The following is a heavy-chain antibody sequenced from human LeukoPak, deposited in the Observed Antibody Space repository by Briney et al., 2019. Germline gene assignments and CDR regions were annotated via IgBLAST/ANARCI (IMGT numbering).Heavy chain of an antibody. CDR2: IYTSEST. V-gene: IGHV4-4*07. D-gene: IGHD1-20*01. CDR1: GGSISSYY. J-gene: IGHJ5*02. Sequence: KPSETLSLTCTVSGGSISSYYWSWIRQPAGKGLEWIGRIYTSESTNYNPSLKSRVTISIDTSKNQFSLKLNSVTAADTAVYYCAKHSNWNAGVDWFDPWGQGTLVTVSS. CDR3: AKHSNWNAGVDWFDP.